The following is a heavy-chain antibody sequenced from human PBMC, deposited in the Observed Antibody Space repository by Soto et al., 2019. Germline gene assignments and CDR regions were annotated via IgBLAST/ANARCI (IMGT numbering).Heavy chain of an antibody. CDR3: ARRIVEVDAFDI. CDR1: GGSISSGGYY. CDR2: IYSCGST. J-gene: IGHJ3*02. Sequence: QVQLQEPGPGLVKPSQTLSLTCTVSGGSISSGGYYWSWIRQHPGKGLAWIGYIYSCGSTYYHPSLQSRVTVAGDTSNNQFSLKGSTVTAAATVVYCCARRIVEVDAFDIWGQGTMVTVSS. V-gene: IGHV4-31*03. D-gene: IGHD2-21*01.